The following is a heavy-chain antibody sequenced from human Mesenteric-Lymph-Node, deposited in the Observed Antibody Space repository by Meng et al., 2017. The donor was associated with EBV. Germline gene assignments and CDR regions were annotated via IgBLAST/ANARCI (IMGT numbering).Heavy chain of an antibody. CDR3: YRNVPVY. D-gene: IGHD1-1*01. CDR2: IVGRGDGT. V-gene: IGHV3-23*01. J-gene: IGHJ4*02. Sequence: LGCVGWLAHPACCLVLSCAACGFTCSGYAMSWIRQAPGKGLEWVSAIVGRGDGTYYADSVKGRFTISRDNSKNTLYLQMNSLRAEDTAVYYCYRNVPVYWGQGTLVTVSS. CDR1: GFTCSGYA.